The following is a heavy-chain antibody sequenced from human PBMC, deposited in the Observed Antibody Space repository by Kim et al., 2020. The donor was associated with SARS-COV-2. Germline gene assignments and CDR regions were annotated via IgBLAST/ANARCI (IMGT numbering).Heavy chain of an antibody. Sequence: SETLSLTCAVYGGSFSGYYWSWIRQPPGKGLEWIGEINHSGSTNYNPSLKSRFTISVDTSKNQFSLKLSSVTAADTAVSYCARVVMTTVTTGSYGMDLWG. CDR3: ARVVMTTVTTGSYGMDL. CDR2: INHSGST. V-gene: IGHV4-34*01. CDR1: GGSFSGYY. D-gene: IGHD4-4*01. J-gene: IGHJ6*01.